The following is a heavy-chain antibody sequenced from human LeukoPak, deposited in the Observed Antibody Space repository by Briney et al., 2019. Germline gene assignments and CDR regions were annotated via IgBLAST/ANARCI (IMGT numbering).Heavy chain of an antibody. V-gene: IGHV1-18*01. CDR3: ARGTPNYDFWSAYYYYCGIDV. CDR2: ISAYNGNT. Sequence: GASVKVSCKASGYTFTSSGISWVRQAPGQGLEWMGWISAYNGNTNYAQKLQGRVTMTTDTSTSTAYMELRSLRSDDTAVYYCARGTPNYDFWSAYYYYCGIDVWGQGTTVTVSS. CDR1: GYTFTSSG. D-gene: IGHD3-3*01. J-gene: IGHJ6*02.